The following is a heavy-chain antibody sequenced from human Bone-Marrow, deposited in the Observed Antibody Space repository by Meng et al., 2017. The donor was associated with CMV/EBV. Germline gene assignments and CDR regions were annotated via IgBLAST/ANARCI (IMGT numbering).Heavy chain of an antibody. V-gene: IGHV3-30*04. D-gene: IGHD5-18*01. Sequence: GESPKISCAASGFTFSSYAMHWVRQAPGKGLEWVAVISYDGSNKYYADSVKGRFTISRDNSKNTLYLQMNSLRAEDTAVYYCARVALQLWGDFDYWGQGTLVTVSS. CDR2: ISYDGSNK. CDR3: ARVALQLWGDFDY. CDR1: GFTFSSYA. J-gene: IGHJ4*02.